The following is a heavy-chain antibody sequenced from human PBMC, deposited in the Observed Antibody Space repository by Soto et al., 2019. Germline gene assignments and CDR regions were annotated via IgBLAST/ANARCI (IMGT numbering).Heavy chain of an antibody. Sequence: QLQLQESGSGLVKPSQTLSLTCAVSGGSISSGGYSWSWIRQPPGKGLEWIGYIYHSGSTYYNPSVRSRVTLSVDMSNNQFSLKLCSVTAADTAVYYCARAGGLVAVAADYWGQGTLVTVSS. CDR1: GGSISSGGYS. J-gene: IGHJ4*02. V-gene: IGHV4-30-2*01. CDR3: ARAGGLVAVAADY. CDR2: IYHSGST. D-gene: IGHD6-19*01.